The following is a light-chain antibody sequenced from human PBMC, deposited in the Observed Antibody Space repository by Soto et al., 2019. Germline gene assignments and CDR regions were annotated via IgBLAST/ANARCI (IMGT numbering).Light chain of an antibody. V-gene: IGLV1-51*01. CDR1: WSNIGPNS. CDR3: GAWGRSLKTYF. CDR2: DND. J-gene: IGLJ1*01. Sequence: QSVLTQPPSVSAAAGQKITISCSGGWSNIGPNSVSWYRQLPRTAPKLLIYDNDKRPSGIPDRFSGSKSGTSATLDITGLQAGDEADYYCGAWGRSLKTYFFGTGTKVTVL.